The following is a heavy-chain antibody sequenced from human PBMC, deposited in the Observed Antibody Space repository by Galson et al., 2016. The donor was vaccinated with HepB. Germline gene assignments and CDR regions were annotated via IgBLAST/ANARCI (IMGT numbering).Heavy chain of an antibody. CDR2: ISYDGSNE. CDR1: GFTFSSYA. CDR3: VRPEGIQLWSPHYYYYYGMDG. Sequence: SLRLSCAASGFTFSSYAMHWVRQAPGKGLEWVAVISYDGSNEYYTDFVKGRFIISRDNSKNTLYLKMNSLRAEDTAVYYCVRPEGIQLWSPHYYYYYGMDGWGQGTTVTVSS. D-gene: IGHD5-18*01. J-gene: IGHJ6*02. V-gene: IGHV3-30-3*01.